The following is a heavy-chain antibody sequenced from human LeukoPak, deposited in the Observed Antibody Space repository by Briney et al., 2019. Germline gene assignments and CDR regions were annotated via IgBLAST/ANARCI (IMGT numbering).Heavy chain of an antibody. Sequence: PGRSLRLSCAASGFTFSSYGMHWVRQAPGKGLEWVAVIWYDGSNKYYADSVKGRFTISRDNSKNTLYLQMNSLRAEDTAVYYCAGHYYDSSGYIHWGQGTLVNVSS. V-gene: IGHV3-33*01. CDR1: GFTFSSYG. CDR2: IWYDGSNK. J-gene: IGHJ4*02. CDR3: AGHYYDSSGYIH. D-gene: IGHD3-22*01.